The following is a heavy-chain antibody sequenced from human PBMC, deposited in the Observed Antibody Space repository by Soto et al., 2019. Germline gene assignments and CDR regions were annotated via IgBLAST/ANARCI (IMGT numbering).Heavy chain of an antibody. Sequence: QVQLQESGPGLVKPSQTLSLTCTVSGGSISSGGYYWNWIRQLPGKGLEWIGYIYYSGSTYYSPSLKRRVTISVDTSKKHFSLHVSSVTAADTAVYFCARGTGGYSFVTPREREYWGQGTLATVSS. J-gene: IGHJ4*02. V-gene: IGHV4-31*03. CDR3: ARGTGGYSFVTPREREY. CDR1: GGSISSGGYY. CDR2: IYYSGST. D-gene: IGHD5-18*01.